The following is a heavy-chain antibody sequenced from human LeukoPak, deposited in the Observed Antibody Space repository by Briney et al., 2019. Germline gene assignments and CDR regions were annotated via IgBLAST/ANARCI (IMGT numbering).Heavy chain of an antibody. CDR1: GYTFTSYD. V-gene: IGHV1-8*01. D-gene: IGHD2-2*01. CDR2: MNPNSGNT. Sequence: ASVKVSCKASGYTFTSYDINWVRQAPGQGLEWMGWMNPNSGNTGYAQKFQGRVTMTRNTSIRTAYMELSSLRSEDTAVYYCARVGYCSSTSCYSGSDPWGQGTLVTVSS. J-gene: IGHJ5*02. CDR3: ARVGYCSSTSCYSGSDP.